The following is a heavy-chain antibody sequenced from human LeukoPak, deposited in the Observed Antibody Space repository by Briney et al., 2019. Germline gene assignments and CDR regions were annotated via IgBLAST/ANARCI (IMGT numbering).Heavy chain of an antibody. CDR1: GGSFSGYY. J-gene: IGHJ4*02. D-gene: IGHD6-6*01. CDR2: INHSGST. V-gene: IGHV4-34*01. Sequence: SETLSLTCAVYGGSFSGYYWSWMRQPPGKGLEWIGEINHSGSTNYNPSLKSRVTISVDTSKNQFSLKLSSVTAADTAVYYCARGEYSSSLDYWGQGTLVTVSS. CDR3: ARGEYSSSLDY.